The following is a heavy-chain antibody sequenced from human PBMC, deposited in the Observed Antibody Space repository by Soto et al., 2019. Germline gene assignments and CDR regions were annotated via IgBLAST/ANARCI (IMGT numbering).Heavy chain of an antibody. CDR3: ANDRRFGELSMSYFEY. J-gene: IGHJ4*02. CDR1: GFTFSSYA. D-gene: IGHD3-10*01. Sequence: GGSLRLSCAASGFTFSSYAMSWVRQAPGKGLEWVSAISGSGGSTYYADSVKGRFTISRDNSKNTLYLQMNSLRAEDTAVYYCANDRRFGELSMSYFEYWGQGTLVSVSS. CDR2: ISGSGGST. V-gene: IGHV3-23*01.